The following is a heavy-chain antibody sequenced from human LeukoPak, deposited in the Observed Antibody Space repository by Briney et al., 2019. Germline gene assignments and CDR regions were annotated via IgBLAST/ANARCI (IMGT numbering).Heavy chain of an antibody. J-gene: IGHJ5*02. D-gene: IGHD3-9*01. CDR3: AKVPYDILTGYRWFDP. V-gene: IGHV3-23*01. Sequence: GGSLRLSCAASGFTFSSFAMSWVRQAPGKGLEWVSAISGSGGSTYYADSVKGRFTISRDNSKNTLYLQMNSLRAEDTAVYYCAKVPYDILTGYRWFDPWGQGTLVTVSS. CDR1: GFTFSSFA. CDR2: ISGSGGST.